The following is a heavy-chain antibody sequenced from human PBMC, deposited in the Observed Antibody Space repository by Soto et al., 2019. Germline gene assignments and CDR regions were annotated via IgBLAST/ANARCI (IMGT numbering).Heavy chain of an antibody. Sequence: SETLSLTCAVYGGSFSGYYWSWIRQPPGKGLEWIGEINHSGSTNYNPSLKSRVTISVDTSKNQFSLKLSSVTAADTAVYYCARNFAAIVATIYAFDIWGQGTMVTVSS. D-gene: IGHD5-12*01. CDR1: GGSFSGYY. V-gene: IGHV4-34*01. CDR3: ARNFAAIVATIYAFDI. J-gene: IGHJ3*02. CDR2: INHSGST.